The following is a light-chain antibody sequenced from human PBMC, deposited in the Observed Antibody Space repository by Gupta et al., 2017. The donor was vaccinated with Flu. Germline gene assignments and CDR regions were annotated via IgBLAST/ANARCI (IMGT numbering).Light chain of an antibody. CDR2: EVS. Sequence: QSALTQPASVSGSPGQSITISCTGTSSDIGAYNYVSWYQQHPGKAPKLILYEVSYRPSGVSNRFSVSKSDNTASLTISALQAEDEADYYFSSYTTSFTRLFGGGTRLTVL. V-gene: IGLV2-14*03. CDR1: SSDIGAYNY. J-gene: IGLJ3*02. CDR3: SSYTTSFTRL.